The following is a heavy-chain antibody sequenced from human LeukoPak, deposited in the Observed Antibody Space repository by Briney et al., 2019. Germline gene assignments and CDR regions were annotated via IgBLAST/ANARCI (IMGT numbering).Heavy chain of an antibody. CDR3: AKGYYDYVWGSYYFDY. CDR2: ISGSGGST. Sequence: GGSLRLSCAASGFTFSSYAMRWVRQAPGKGLEWVSAISGSGGSTYYADSVKGRFTISRDNSRDTLYLQMNSLRAEDTAVYYCAKGYYDYVWGSYYFDYWGQGTLVTVSS. D-gene: IGHD3-16*01. CDR1: GFTFSSYA. V-gene: IGHV3-23*01. J-gene: IGHJ4*02.